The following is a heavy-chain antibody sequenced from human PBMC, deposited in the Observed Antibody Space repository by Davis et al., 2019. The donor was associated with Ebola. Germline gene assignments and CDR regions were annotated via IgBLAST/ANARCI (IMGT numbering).Heavy chain of an antibody. Sequence: PGGSLRLSCAASGFTFSSYWMSWVRQAPGKGLEWVSYISSSSSTIYYADSVKGRFTVSRDNAKNSLYLQMNSLRDGDTAVYYCASYGEGYYYYGMDVWGKGTTVTVSS. D-gene: IGHD4-17*01. J-gene: IGHJ6*04. CDR3: ASYGEGYYYYGMDV. CDR2: ISSSSSTI. CDR1: GFTFSSYW. V-gene: IGHV3-48*02.